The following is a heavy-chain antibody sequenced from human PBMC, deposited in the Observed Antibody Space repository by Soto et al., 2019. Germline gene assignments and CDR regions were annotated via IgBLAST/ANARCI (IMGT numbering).Heavy chain of an antibody. Sequence: SCVSGSFTVSNACVNWDSQAQKKGMEWVGRIKSKTDVGTTDFAAPLKGRFAISIDDSKDMVYLQMNSLKTEDTCIYYCTSDSYSAMIVIRFDYWGHGTLVTVSS. CDR3: TSDSYSAMIVIRFDY. V-gene: IGHV3-15*07. J-gene: IGHJ4*01. CDR1: SFTVSNAC. D-gene: IGHD3-22*01. CDR2: IKSKTDVGTT.